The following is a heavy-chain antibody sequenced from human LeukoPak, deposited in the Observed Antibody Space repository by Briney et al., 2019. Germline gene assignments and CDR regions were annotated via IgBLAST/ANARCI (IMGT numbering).Heavy chain of an antibody. CDR2: MYYSGST. CDR1: AGSTSSYY. V-gene: IGHV4-59*01. CDR3: ARGERNSSTRNKIYYYYYYMDV. D-gene: IGHD6-13*01. Sequence: SETLSLTCTVSAGSTSSYYWNWIRQPPGKGLEWIGYMYYSGSTNYNPSLKSRVTISVDTSKNLFSQKLSSVTAADTAVYYCARGERNSSTRNKIYYYYYYMDVWGKGTTVTVSS. J-gene: IGHJ6*03.